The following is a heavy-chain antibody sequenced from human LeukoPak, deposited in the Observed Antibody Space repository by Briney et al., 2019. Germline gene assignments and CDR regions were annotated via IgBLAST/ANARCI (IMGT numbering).Heavy chain of an antibody. CDR3: ARDLDNGDVIDY. CDR1: GFTFSSYW. V-gene: IGHV3-7*01. Sequence: PGGSLRLSCAASGFTFSSYWMSWVRQAPGKGLERVANIKQDGSEKYYVDSVKGRFTISRDNAKNSPYLQMNSLRAEDTAVYYCARDLDNGDVIDYWGQGTLVTVSS. CDR2: IKQDGSEK. D-gene: IGHD4-17*01. J-gene: IGHJ4*02.